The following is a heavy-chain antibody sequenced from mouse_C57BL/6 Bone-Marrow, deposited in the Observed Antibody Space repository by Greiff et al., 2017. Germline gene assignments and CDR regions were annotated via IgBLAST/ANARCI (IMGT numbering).Heavy chain of an antibody. CDR1: GYTFTSYG. CDR3: ARGATVVDPYWYFDV. D-gene: IGHD1-1*01. Sequence: VMLVESGAELARPGASVKLSCKASGYTFTSYGISWVKQRTGQGLEWIGEIYPRSGNTYYNEKFKGKATLTADKSSSTAYMELRSLTSEDSAVYFCARGATVVDPYWYFDVWGTGTTVTVSS. CDR2: IYPRSGNT. J-gene: IGHJ1*03. V-gene: IGHV1-81*01.